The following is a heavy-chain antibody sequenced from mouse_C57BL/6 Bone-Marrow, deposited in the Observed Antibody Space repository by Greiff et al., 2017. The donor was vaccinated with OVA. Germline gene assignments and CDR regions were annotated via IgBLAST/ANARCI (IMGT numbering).Heavy chain of an antibody. CDR2: INPSTGGT. CDR1: GYSFTGYY. J-gene: IGHJ4*01. V-gene: IGHV1-42*01. Sequence: VQLQQSGPELVKPGASVKISCKASGYSFTGYYMNWVKQSPEQSLEWIGEINPSTGGTTYNQKFKAKATLTVDKSSSTAYMQLKSLTSEDSAVYYCARNFTSTYYYAMDYWGQGTSVTVSS. CDR3: ARNFTSTYYYAMDY. D-gene: IGHD6-1*01.